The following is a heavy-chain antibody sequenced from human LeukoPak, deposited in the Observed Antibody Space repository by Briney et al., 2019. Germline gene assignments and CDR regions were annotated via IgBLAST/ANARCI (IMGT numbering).Heavy chain of an antibody. Sequence: SETLPLTCAVYGGSFSGYYWSWIRQPPGKGLEWIGEINHSGSTNYNPSLKSRVTISVDTSKNQFSLKLSSVTAADTAVYYCARDHPPASGYSYGYNPWGQGTLVTVSS. CDR3: ARDHPPASGYSYGYNP. D-gene: IGHD5-18*01. CDR1: GGSFSGYY. CDR2: INHSGST. V-gene: IGHV4-34*01. J-gene: IGHJ5*02.